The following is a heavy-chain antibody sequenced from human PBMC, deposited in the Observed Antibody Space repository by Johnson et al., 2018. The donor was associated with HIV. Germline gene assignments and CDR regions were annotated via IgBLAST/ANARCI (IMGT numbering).Heavy chain of an antibody. CDR2: INHDGSER. J-gene: IGHJ3*02. Sequence: VQLVESGGNLVQPGGSLRLSCAESGFTFSHYWMTWVRQAPGKGLEWVANINHDGSERYYVDSVTGRFTISRDNAKKSVYLQMNRLRAEDTAVYYCARKADAFDIWGQGTMITVSS. CDR3: ARKADAFDI. CDR1: GFTFSHYW. V-gene: IGHV3-7*05.